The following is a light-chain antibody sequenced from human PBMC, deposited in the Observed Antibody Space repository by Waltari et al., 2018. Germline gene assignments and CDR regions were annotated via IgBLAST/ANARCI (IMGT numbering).Light chain of an antibody. Sequence: HSALTQPASVSASPGQSITIPCTGTSIDVGGYNYVSWYQQHPGKAPKLMIYEVSNRPSGVSNRFSGSKSGNTASLTISGLQAEDEADYYCSSYTSSSTLVVFGGGTKLTVL. CDR2: EVS. V-gene: IGLV2-14*01. J-gene: IGLJ2*01. CDR3: SSYTSSSTLVV. CDR1: SIDVGGYNY.